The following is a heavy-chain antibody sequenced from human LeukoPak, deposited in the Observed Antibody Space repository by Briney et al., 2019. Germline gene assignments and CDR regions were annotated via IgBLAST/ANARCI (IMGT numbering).Heavy chain of an antibody. Sequence: EASVKVSCRASGYTFTSYGIAWVRRAPGQGLEWMGWISTYTGNTDYAQKLQGRVTMTTDTSTSTVYMELRSLRSDDTAVYYCARDRLDMATTIIFDYWGQGTLVTVSS. D-gene: IGHD5-12*01. V-gene: IGHV1-18*01. J-gene: IGHJ4*02. CDR2: ISTYTGNT. CDR1: GYTFTSYG. CDR3: ARDRLDMATTIIFDY.